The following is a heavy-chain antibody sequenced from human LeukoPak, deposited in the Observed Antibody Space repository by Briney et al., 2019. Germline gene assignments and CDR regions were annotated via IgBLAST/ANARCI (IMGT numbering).Heavy chain of an antibody. CDR3: ARQTSLQMRLRYYDLWGFDY. Sequence: SETLSLTCTVSGGSISSYYWSWIRQPPGKGLEWIGYIYYSGSTNYNPSLKSRVTISVDTSKNQFSLKLSSVTAADTAVHYCARQTSLQMRLRYYDLWGFDYWGQGILVTVSS. V-gene: IGHV4-59*01. CDR2: IYYSGST. D-gene: IGHD3-3*01. CDR1: GGSISSYY. J-gene: IGHJ4*02.